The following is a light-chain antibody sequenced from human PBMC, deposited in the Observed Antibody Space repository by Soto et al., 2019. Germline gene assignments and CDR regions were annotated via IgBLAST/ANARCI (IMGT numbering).Light chain of an antibody. CDR2: DNN. V-gene: IGLV1-51*01. J-gene: IGLJ1*01. CDR3: GTWDSGLNYV. CDR1: SSNIGNNY. Sequence: QSVLTQPPSVSAAPGQKVTISCSGSSSNIGNNYVSWYQQLPGTAPKLLIYDNNKRPSGIPDRFSGSKSGTSATLGITGLQTGDEADYYCGTWDSGLNYVFGNGTKVTVL.